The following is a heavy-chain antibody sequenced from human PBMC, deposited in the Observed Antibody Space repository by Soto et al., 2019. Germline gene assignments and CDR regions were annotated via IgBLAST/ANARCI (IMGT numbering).Heavy chain of an antibody. CDR3: ARDFSRQYQLLSHRDYYYYYYMDV. J-gene: IGHJ6*03. Sequence: GGSLRLSCAASGFTVSSIYMSLVRQAPGKGLAWVSSICSGGSTNYADSVKGRFTISRDNAKNSLYLQMNSLRAEDTAVYYCARDFSRQYQLLSHRDYYYYYYMDVWGKGTTVTVSS. CDR2: ICSGGST. D-gene: IGHD2-2*01. V-gene: IGHV3-53*01. CDR1: GFTVSSIY.